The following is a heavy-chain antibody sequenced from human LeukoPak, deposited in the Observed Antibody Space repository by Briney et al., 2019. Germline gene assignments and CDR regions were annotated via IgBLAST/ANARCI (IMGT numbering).Heavy chain of an antibody. Sequence: SETLSLTCAVYGGSFSGYYWSWIRQPPGKGLEWIGEINHSGSTNYNPSLKSRVTISVDTSKNQFSLKLSSVAAADTAVYYCARANGGYSSDYWGQGTLVTVSS. D-gene: IGHD6-13*01. V-gene: IGHV4-34*01. J-gene: IGHJ4*02. CDR3: ARANGGYSSDY. CDR1: GGSFSGYY. CDR2: INHSGST.